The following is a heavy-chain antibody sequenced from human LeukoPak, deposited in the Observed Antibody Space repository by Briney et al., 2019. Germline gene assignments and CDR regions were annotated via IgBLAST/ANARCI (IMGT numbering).Heavy chain of an antibody. CDR2: INPNSGAT. V-gene: IGHV1-2*02. J-gene: IGHJ4*02. D-gene: IGHD2-2*01. CDR1: GYTVIDDY. CDR3: ARVTQLMPALAC. Sequence: ASVKVSCKSAGYTVIDDYIHWVRQAPGPGLEWMGWINPNSGATKYAQPFQGRVSMTRDTSINTAYMDLTNLRSDDTAIFYCARVTQLMPALACWGQGTLVTVSS.